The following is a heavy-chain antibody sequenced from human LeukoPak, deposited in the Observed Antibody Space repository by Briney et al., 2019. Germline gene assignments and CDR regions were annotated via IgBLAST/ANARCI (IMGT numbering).Heavy chain of an antibody. V-gene: IGHV3-53*01. D-gene: IGHD3-3*01. J-gene: IGHJ3*02. CDR1: GFAVSSNY. CDR3: ARDRGRFYAFDI. CDR2: IYSGGST. Sequence: GGSLRLSCAASGFAVSSNYMSWVRQAPGKGLEWVSVIYSGGSTYYADSVKGRFTISRDNSKNTLYLQMNSLRAEDTAVYYCARDRGRFYAFDIWGQGTMVTVSS.